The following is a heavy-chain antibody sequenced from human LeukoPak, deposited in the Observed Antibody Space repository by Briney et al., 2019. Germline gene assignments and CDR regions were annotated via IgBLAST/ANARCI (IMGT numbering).Heavy chain of an antibody. V-gene: IGHV3-15*01. CDR1: GFTFSNAW. CDR2: IKSKTDGGTT. D-gene: IGHD3-3*01. Sequence: GGSLRLSCAASGFTFSNAWMSWVRQAPGKGLEWGGRIKSKTDGGTTDYAAPVKGRFTISRDDSKNTLYLQMNSLKTEDTAVYYCTTSRDLEWLLYGKTHLDYWGQGTLVTVSS. CDR3: TTSRDLEWLLYGKTHLDY. J-gene: IGHJ4*02.